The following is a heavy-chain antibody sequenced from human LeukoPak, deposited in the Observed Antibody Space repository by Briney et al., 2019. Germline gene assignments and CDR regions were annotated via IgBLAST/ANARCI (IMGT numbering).Heavy chain of an antibody. CDR2: ISSSGSTI. CDR1: GFTFSDYY. Sequence: KAGGSLRLSCAASGFTFSDYYMSWIRQAPGKGLEWVSYISSSGSTIYYADSVKGRFTISRDNAKNSLYLQMNSLRAEDTAVYYCAREGALPSLPLDYWGQGTLVTVSS. J-gene: IGHJ4*02. CDR3: AREGALPSLPLDY. V-gene: IGHV3-11*01. D-gene: IGHD1-26*01.